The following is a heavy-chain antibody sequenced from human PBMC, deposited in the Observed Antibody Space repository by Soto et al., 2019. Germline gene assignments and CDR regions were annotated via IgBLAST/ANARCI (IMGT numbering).Heavy chain of an antibody. V-gene: IGHV3-64D*06. CDR2: ISSNGGST. D-gene: IGHD3-22*01. CDR3: VKDWARYYYDTYYFDY. J-gene: IGHJ4*02. Sequence: GGSLRLSCSASGFTFSSYAMHWVRQAPGKGLEYVSAISSNGGSTYYADSVKGRFTISRDNSKNTLYLQMSSLSAEDTAVYYCVKDWARYYYDTYYFDYWGQGTLVTVSS. CDR1: GFTFSSYA.